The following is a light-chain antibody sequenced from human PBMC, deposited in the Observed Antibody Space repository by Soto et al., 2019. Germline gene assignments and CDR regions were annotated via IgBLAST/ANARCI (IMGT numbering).Light chain of an antibody. CDR2: GAS. J-gene: IGKJ1*01. CDR3: QQYGDMWT. CDR1: QSVSNNY. Sequence: EIVLTQSPGTLSLSPGERATLSCRASQSVSNNYLAWYQQKPGQAPRLLIYGASSRATGIPDRFSGTGSETDFTLTINRLEPEDFAVYFCQQYGDMWTFGQGTKVDIK. V-gene: IGKV3-20*01.